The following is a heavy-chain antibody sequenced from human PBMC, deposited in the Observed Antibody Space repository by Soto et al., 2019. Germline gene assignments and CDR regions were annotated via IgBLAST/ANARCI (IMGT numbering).Heavy chain of an antibody. CDR1: GFTFSSYA. CDR3: AKLVTYYYDSSGYIDY. J-gene: IGHJ4*02. Sequence: PGGSLRLSCAASGFTFSSYAMSWVRQAPGKGLEWVSAISGSGGSTYYADSVKGRFTISRDNSKNTLYLQMNSLRAEDTAVYYCAKLVTYYYDSSGYIDYWGQGTLVTVSS. V-gene: IGHV3-23*01. CDR2: ISGSGGST. D-gene: IGHD3-22*01.